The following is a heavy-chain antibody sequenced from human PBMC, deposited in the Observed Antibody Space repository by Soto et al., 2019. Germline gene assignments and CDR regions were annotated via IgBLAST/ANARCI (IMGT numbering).Heavy chain of an antibody. V-gene: IGHV3-30*03. CDR3: ARWVGGSMYENSGKYDS. D-gene: IGHD1-26*01. CDR2: VSNDGIRK. J-gene: IGHJ5*01. CDR1: RFIFSGSG. Sequence: QVQLVESGGGVVQPGRSLRLTCAASRFIFSGSGMHWVRQAPGKGLEWVALVSNDGIRKYYGDSVKGRFTISRDNAENTLYLQMNSLRAEDTAVYYCARWVGGSMYENSGKYDSWGQGTLVTVSS.